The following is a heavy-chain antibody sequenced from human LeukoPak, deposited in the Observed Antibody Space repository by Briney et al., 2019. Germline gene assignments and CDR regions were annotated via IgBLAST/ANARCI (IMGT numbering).Heavy chain of an antibody. CDR3: ARSNPQWELLSFDY. Sequence: ASVKVSCRASGYTFTGYYIHWVRQAPGQGLEWMGWINPHSGGTKYAQKFQGRVTMTRDTSISTAYMELSRLRSDDTAVYYCARSNPQWELLSFDYWGQGTLVTVSS. J-gene: IGHJ4*02. V-gene: IGHV1-2*02. CDR2: INPHSGGT. CDR1: GYTFTGYY. D-gene: IGHD1-26*01.